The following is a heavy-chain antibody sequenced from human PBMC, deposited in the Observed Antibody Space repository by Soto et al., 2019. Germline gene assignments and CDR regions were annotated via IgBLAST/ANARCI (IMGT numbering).Heavy chain of an antibody. J-gene: IGHJ4*02. D-gene: IGHD6-19*01. CDR1: RGSVSSNNW. CDR2: IYQTGTT. Sequence: QVQLQESGPGLVKPSGTLSLTCGVSRGSVSSNNWWTWVRQPPGKGLEWIGEIYQTGTTNYNPSLQSRVTISLDKSNNHCSLKLNSVTAADTAVYYCARRIALSGTAGDPGDWGQGTLVIVSS. V-gene: IGHV4-4*02. CDR3: ARRIALSGTAGDPGD.